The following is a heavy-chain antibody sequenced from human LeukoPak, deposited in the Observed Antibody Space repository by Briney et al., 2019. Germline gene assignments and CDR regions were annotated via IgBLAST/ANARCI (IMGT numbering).Heavy chain of an antibody. Sequence: PGGSLRLSCAASGFTFSSYGMSWVRQAPGKGLYWVSTISNSDGSTYYADSVKGRFTISRDNSRNTLYLQMTNLRADDTALYYCARGGIYGVKIDYWGQGTLVTVSS. J-gene: IGHJ4*02. CDR3: ARGGIYGVKIDY. CDR1: GFTFSSYG. D-gene: IGHD3-10*01. CDR2: ISNSDGST. V-gene: IGHV3-23*01.